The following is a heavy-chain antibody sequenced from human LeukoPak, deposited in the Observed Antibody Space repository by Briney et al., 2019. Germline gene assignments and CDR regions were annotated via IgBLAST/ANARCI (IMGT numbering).Heavy chain of an antibody. Sequence: ASVKVSCKASGYTFTGYYMHWVRQAPGQGLEWMGRINPNSGGTNYAQRFQGRVTMTRETSISTAYMELSRLRSDDTAVYYCARDPGIAVAGTYGGYYYYYYMDVWGKGTTVTVSS. D-gene: IGHD6-19*01. CDR1: GYTFTGYY. V-gene: IGHV1-2*06. CDR3: ARDPGIAVAGTYGGYYYYYYMDV. J-gene: IGHJ6*03. CDR2: INPNSGGT.